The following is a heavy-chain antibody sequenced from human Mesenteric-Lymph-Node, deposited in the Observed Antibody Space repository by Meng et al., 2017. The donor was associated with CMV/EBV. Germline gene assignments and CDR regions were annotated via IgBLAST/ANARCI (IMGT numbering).Heavy chain of an antibody. J-gene: IGHJ6*02. V-gene: IGHV4-38-2*02. CDR3: ARDLVVPAAQYYYYYYGMDV. D-gene: IGHD2-2*01. CDR1: GYSIGSGYY. Sequence: SETLSLTCTVSGYSIGSGYYWGWIRQPPGKGLEWIGSIYHSGSTYYNPSLKSRVTISVDTSKNQFSLKLSSVTAADTAVYYCARDLVVPAAQYYYYYYGMDVWGQGTTVTVSS. CDR2: IYHSGST.